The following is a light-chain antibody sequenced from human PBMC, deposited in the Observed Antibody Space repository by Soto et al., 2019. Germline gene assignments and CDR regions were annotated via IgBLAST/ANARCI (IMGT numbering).Light chain of an antibody. Sequence: QSALTQPASVSASPGQSITISCTGTSSDVGGYNFVSWYQQHPGKAPKLMIYEVTSRPSGVSNRFSGSKSGNTASLTISGLQAEDEAEFYCRSYTTSSTLVFGTGTKLTVL. V-gene: IGLV2-14*03. CDR1: SSDVGGYNF. CDR3: RSYTTSSTLV. J-gene: IGLJ1*01. CDR2: EVT.